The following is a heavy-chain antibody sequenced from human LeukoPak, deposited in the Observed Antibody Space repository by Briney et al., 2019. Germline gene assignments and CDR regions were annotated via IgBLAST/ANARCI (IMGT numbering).Heavy chain of an antibody. CDR1: GFTFSSYW. V-gene: IGHV3-74*01. CDR3: VPSVSTGTTRAFDI. Sequence: GGSLRLSCAASGFTFSSYWMHWVRQAPGKGLVWVSRINSDGSSTSYADSVKGRFTISRDNAKNTPYLQMNSLRAEDTAVYYCVPSVSTGTTRAFDIWGQGTMVTVSS. J-gene: IGHJ3*02. CDR2: INSDGSST. D-gene: IGHD1-7*01.